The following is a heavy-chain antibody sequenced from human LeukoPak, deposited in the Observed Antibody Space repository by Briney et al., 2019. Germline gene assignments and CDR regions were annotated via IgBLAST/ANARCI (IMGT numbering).Heavy chain of an antibody. CDR1: GFTVSDNY. J-gene: IGHJ4*02. CDR2: IYSGGST. CDR3: ARDRYSYGYALDC. Sequence: GGSLRLSCTAYGFTVSDNYMSWVRQAPGKGLEWVSVIYSGGSTYHADSVKGRFIISRDNSKNTLNLQMNSLRVEDSAVYYCARDRYSYGYALDCWGQGTLVTVSS. V-gene: IGHV3-66*02. D-gene: IGHD5-18*01.